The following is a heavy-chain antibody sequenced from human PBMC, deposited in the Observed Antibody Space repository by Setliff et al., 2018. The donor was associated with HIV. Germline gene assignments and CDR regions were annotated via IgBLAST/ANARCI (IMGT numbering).Heavy chain of an antibody. D-gene: IGHD3-16*02. V-gene: IGHV5-51*01. Sequence: GESLKISCKGFGYRFSNYWIGWVRRMPGKGLEWMGIIYPGDSDTRYSPSFQGQVTISADKSISTAYLQWSSLKAPDTAIYYCARGRDYIWGSYLDYWGQGTLVTVSS. CDR1: GYRFSNYW. J-gene: IGHJ4*02. CDR3: ARGRDYIWGSYLDY. CDR2: IYPGDSDT.